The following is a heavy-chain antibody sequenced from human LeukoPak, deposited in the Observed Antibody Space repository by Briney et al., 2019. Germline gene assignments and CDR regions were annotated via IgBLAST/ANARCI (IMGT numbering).Heavy chain of an antibody. Sequence: PSETLSLTCGVYGGSFSGYYWSWIRQPPGKGLEWIGEINHSGSTNYNPSLKSRVTISVDTSKKQFSLKLSSVTAADTAVYYCASEIAARSLDYWGQGPWSPSPQ. J-gene: IGHJ4*02. CDR3: ASEIAARSLDY. D-gene: IGHD6-25*01. V-gene: IGHV4-34*01. CDR2: INHSGST. CDR1: GGSFSGYY.